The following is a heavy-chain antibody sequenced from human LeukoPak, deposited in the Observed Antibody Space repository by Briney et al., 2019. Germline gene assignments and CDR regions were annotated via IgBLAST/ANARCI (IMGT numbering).Heavy chain of an antibody. D-gene: IGHD3-10*01. CDR3: ARDPLNYYGSGSYYNSHQ. J-gene: IGHJ4*02. Sequence: SVKVSCKASEYTFSGHFIHWMRQAPGQGLEWMGRIIPILGIANYAQKFQGRVTITADKSTSTAYMELSSLRSEDTAVYYCARDPLNYYGSGSYYNSHQWGQGTLVTVSS. CDR1: EYTFSGHF. V-gene: IGHV1-69*04. CDR2: IIPILGIA.